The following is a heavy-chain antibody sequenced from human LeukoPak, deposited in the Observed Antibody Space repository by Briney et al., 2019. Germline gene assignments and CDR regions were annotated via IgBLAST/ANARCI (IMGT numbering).Heavy chain of an antibody. CDR1: GGSISTYY. J-gene: IGHJ4*02. CDR3: ARGVYIAAAQYGF. Sequence: SETLSLTCTVSGGSISTYYWNWIRQPPGKGLEWIGYIYYSGATNYNPSLKSRVTISVDTSKNQFSLKLSSVTAADTAVYYCARGVYIAAAQYGFWGQGALVTVSS. V-gene: IGHV4-59*01. CDR2: IYYSGAT. D-gene: IGHD6-13*01.